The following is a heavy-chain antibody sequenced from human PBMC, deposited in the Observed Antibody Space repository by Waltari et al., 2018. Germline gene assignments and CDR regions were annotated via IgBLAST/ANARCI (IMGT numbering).Heavy chain of an antibody. Sequence: QVQLQQWGAGLLKPSENLSLTCAVYGGSFSGYYWRWIRQPPGKGLEWIGEINHSGSTNYNPSLKSRVTISVDTSKNQFSLKLSSVTAADTAVYYCARAVAARPFKYYFDYWGQGTLVTVSS. CDR2: INHSGST. J-gene: IGHJ4*02. CDR1: GGSFSGYY. V-gene: IGHV4-34*01. CDR3: ARAVAARPFKYYFDY. D-gene: IGHD6-6*01.